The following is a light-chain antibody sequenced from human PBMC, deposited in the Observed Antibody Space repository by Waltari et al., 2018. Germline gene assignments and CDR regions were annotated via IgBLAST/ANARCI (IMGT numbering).Light chain of an antibody. Sequence: EIVLTQSPGTLSLSPGERATLACRASESVGRSLAWCQQRPGQAPRLLIYGASNRAPGIPDWFSGSGSGTEFSLTISRLEPEDFAVYYCQHYVRLPATFGQGTKVEIK. V-gene: IGKV3-20*01. CDR3: QHYVRLPAT. J-gene: IGKJ1*01. CDR2: GAS. CDR1: ESVGRS.